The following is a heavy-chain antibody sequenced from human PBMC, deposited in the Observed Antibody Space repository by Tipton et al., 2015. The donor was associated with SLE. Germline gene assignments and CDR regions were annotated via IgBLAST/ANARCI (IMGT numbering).Heavy chain of an antibody. V-gene: IGHV4-39*07. CDR1: GGSISSTYY. D-gene: IGHD2/OR15-2a*01. Sequence: TLSLTCTVSGGSISSTYYWGWIRQPPGKGLEWIGSVFYSGSFSGGSTNYNPSLKSRVTISVDTSKNQFSLKLSSVTAADTAVYYCARVLDYFRYFDLWGRGTLVTVSS. J-gene: IGHJ2*01. CDR2: VFYSGSFSGGST. CDR3: ARVLDYFRYFDL.